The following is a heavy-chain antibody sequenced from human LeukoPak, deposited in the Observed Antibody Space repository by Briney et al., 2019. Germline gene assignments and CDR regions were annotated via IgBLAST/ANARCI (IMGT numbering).Heavy chain of an antibody. D-gene: IGHD1-26*01. CDR1: GFTFSSYS. CDR2: ISSSSSYI. V-gene: IGHV3-21*04. J-gene: IGHJ5*02. Sequence: GGSLRLSCAASGFTFSSYSMNWVRQAPGKGLEWVSSISSSSSYIYYADSVKGRFTVSRDNAKYSLYLQMNSLRAEDTAVYYCARAPKFRLVGVPKGPFDPWGQGTLVTVSS. CDR3: ARAPKFRLVGVPKGPFDP.